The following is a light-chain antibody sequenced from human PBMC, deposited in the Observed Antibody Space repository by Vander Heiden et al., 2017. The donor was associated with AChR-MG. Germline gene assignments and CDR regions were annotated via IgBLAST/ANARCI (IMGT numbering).Light chain of an antibody. CDR1: QSVSSY. CDR3: QQRTNGPLMYT. V-gene: IGKV3-11*01. J-gene: IGKJ2*01. CDR2: DAS. Sequence: IVLTQSPATLSLSPGERANLSCMASQSVSSYLAWYQQKPGQAPRLLIYDASNRATGIPARFSGSGSGTDFTLTISSLEPEDFAVYYCQQRTNGPLMYTFGQGSKLEIK.